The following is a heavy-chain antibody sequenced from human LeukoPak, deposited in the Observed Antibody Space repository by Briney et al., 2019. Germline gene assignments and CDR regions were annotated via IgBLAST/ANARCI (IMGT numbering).Heavy chain of an antibody. CDR3: AKGFTYYYDSSGYYPDAFDI. V-gene: IGHV3-23*01. D-gene: IGHD3-22*01. J-gene: IGHJ3*02. CDR1: GFTFSSYA. Sequence: GGSLRLSCAASGFTFSSYAMSWVRQAPGKGLEWVSAIGGSGGSTYYADSVKGRFTISRDNSKNTLYLQMNSLRAEDTAVYYCAKGFTYYYDSSGYYPDAFDIWGQGTMVTVSS. CDR2: IGGSGGST.